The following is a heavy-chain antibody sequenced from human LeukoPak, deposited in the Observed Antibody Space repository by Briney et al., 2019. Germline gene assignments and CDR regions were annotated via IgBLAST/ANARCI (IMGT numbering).Heavy chain of an antibody. J-gene: IGHJ4*02. CDR1: GFTYTNYW. V-gene: IGHV3-7*01. Sequence: GGSLRLSCAASGFTYTNYWMTWVRQAPGKGLEWVANINKDGSEKQYVDSVKGRFTISRDNPKNSVYLQMSSLRVEDSAVYYCARDPVQDFDFWGQGIMVTVSS. CDR2: INKDGSEK. CDR3: ARDPVQDFDF.